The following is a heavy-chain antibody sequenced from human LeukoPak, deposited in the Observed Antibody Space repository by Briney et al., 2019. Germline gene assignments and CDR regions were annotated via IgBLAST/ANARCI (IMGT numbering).Heavy chain of an antibody. D-gene: IGHD6-6*01. V-gene: IGHV1-2*02. CDR3: ARDQYSSSFGKYWYSDL. Sequence: ASVEVSCKASGYTFTGYYMHWVRQAPGQGLEWMGWINPNSGGTNYALKFQGRVTMTRDTSFSTAYMELSRLRSDDTAVYYCARDQYSSSFGKYWYSDLWARATRVTAS. CDR2: INPNSGGT. CDR1: GYTFTGYY. J-gene: IGHJ2*01.